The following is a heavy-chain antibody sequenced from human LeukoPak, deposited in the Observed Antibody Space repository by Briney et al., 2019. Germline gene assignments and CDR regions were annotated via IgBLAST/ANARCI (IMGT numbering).Heavy chain of an antibody. CDR2: INIDGSGT. V-gene: IGHV3-74*01. CDR3: AKVRPGYYYMDV. D-gene: IGHD4-17*01. J-gene: IGHJ6*03. CDR1: GFTFSSYW. Sequence: AGGSLRLSCAASGFTFSSYWMHWVRQAPGKGLVWVSCINIDGSGTSYADSVKGRFTISRDNAKNTLYLQMNSLRVEDTAVYYCAKVRPGYYYMDVWGKGTTVTVSS.